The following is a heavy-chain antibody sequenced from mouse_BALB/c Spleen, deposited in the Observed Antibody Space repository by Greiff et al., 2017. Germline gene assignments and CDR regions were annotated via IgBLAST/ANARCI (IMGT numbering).Heavy chain of an antibody. V-gene: IGHV5-12-2*01. J-gene: IGHJ4*01. CDR3: ARHRGYGNAMDY. D-gene: IGHD3-1*01. Sequence: DVKLVESGGGLVQPGGSLKLSCAASGFTFSSYTMSWVRQTPEKRLEWVAYISNGGGSTYYPDTVKGRFTISRDNAKNTLYLQMSSLKSEDTAMYYCARHRGYGNAMDYWGQGTSVTVSS. CDR1: GFTFSSYT. CDR2: ISNGGGST.